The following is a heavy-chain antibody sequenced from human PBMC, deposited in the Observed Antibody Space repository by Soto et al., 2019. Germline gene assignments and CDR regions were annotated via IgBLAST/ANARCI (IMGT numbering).Heavy chain of an antibody. CDR2: ISYDGSNK. J-gene: IGHJ4*02. V-gene: IGHV3-30-3*01. Sequence: QVQLVESGGGVVQPGRSLRLSCAASGFTFSNYAMHWVRQAPGKGLEWVAVISYDGSNKYYADSVKGRFTISRDNSKNTLYLQTNSLRAEDTAVYYCARSPVTYYFDYWGQGTLVTVSS. CDR3: ARSPVTYYFDY. CDR1: GFTFSNYA. D-gene: IGHD4-17*01.